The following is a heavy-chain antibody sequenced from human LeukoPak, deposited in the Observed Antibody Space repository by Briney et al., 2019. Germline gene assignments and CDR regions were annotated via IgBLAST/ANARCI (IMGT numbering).Heavy chain of an antibody. CDR3: AKDRTYYDFWSGYPTDY. V-gene: IGHV3-30*02. CDR2: IRYDGSNK. Sequence: GGSLRLSRAASGFTFSSYGMHWVRQAPGKGLEWVAFIRYDGSNKYYADSVKGRFTISRDNSKNTLYLQMNSLRAEDTAVYYCAKDRTYYDFWSGYPTDYWGQGTLVTVSS. D-gene: IGHD3-3*01. J-gene: IGHJ4*02. CDR1: GFTFSSYG.